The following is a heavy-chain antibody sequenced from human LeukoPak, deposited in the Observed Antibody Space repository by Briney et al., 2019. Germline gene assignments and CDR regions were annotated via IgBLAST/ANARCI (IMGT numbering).Heavy chain of an antibody. D-gene: IGHD3-3*01. V-gene: IGHV4-59*01. CDR2: IYYSGST. CDR3: ARVRDFWSTRFDP. Sequence: SETLSLTCTVSGGSLRSYYWSWIRQRPGKGLEWIGYIYYSGSTKYNPSLKSRVTISVDTSKNQFSLKRSSVTAADTAVYYCARVRDFWSTRFDPWGQGTLVTVSS. J-gene: IGHJ5*02. CDR1: GGSLRSYY.